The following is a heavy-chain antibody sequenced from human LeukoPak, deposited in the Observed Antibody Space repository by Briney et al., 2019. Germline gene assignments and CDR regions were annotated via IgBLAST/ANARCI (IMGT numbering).Heavy chain of an antibody. CDR1: GFTFSSYW. J-gene: IGHJ4*02. V-gene: IGHV3-53*01. CDR2: IYSGGST. Sequence: GGSLRLSCAASGFTFSSYWMSWVRQAPGKGLEWVSVIYSGGSTYYADSVKGRFTISRDNSKNTLYLQMNSLRAEDTAVYYCTRLMITFGGVIVPYFDYWGQGTLVTVSS. CDR3: TRLMITFGGVIVPYFDY. D-gene: IGHD3-16*02.